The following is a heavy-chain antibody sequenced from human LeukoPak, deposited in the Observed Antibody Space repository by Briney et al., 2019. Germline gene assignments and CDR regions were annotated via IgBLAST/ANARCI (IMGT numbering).Heavy chain of an antibody. V-gene: IGHV3-48*01. D-gene: IGHD2-2*01. CDR1: GFIFSSYT. J-gene: IGHJ4*02. CDR2: ISSSSSTI. CDR3: ARDSDCSGTSCFGGVDY. Sequence: GGSLRLSCAASGFIFSSYTMNWVRQAPGKGLEWVSYISSSSSTIYYADSVKGRFTISRDNAKNSLFLQMNSLRAEDTAVYYCARDSDCSGTSCFGGVDYWGQGTLVTVSS.